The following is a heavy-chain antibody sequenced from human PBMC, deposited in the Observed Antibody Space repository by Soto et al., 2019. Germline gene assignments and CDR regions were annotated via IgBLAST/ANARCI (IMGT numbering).Heavy chain of an antibody. D-gene: IGHD1-1*01. J-gene: IGHJ4*02. CDR1: GFTFSAYW. CDR3: ARGPRVSSTGTGAH. Sequence: GGSLRLSCSVSGFTFSAYWMHWVRQVPGKGLTWVSRISDDGSTATYADSVKGRFVISRDNAKNSLYLEMSTLRADDSGLYYCARGPRVSSTGTGAHWGRGTMVTVSS. CDR2: ISDDGSTA. V-gene: IGHV3-74*01.